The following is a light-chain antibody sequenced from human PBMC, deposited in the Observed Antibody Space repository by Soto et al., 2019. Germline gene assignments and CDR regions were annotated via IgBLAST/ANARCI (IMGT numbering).Light chain of an antibody. Sequence: EIVLTQSPATLSLSPGERATLSCRASQTINNYLAWYQHKPGQAPRLLIYDASTRATGIPARFSGSGSGTDSLITISRQADDDVTYYCCQQRGNWPTFGQGTRLEIK. J-gene: IGKJ5*01. CDR2: DAS. CDR1: QTINNY. CDR3: QQRGNWPT. V-gene: IGKV3-11*01.